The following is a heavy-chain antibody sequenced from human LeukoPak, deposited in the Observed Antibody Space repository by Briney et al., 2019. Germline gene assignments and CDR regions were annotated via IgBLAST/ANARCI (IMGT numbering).Heavy chain of an antibody. V-gene: IGHV3-23*01. D-gene: IGHD1-14*01. Sequence: GGSLRLSCAASGFTFTNYGMSWVRQAPGKGLEWVSCISGSGGSTNYADSVKGRFIISREDSKNTLSLQMNHLRVEDTAVYYCARERPDSRNLDSWGRGALVTVSS. CDR3: ARERPDSRNLDS. CDR2: ISGSGGST. J-gene: IGHJ4*02. CDR1: GFTFTNYG.